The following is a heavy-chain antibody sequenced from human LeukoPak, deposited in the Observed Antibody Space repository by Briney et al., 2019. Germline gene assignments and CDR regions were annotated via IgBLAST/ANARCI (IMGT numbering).Heavy chain of an antibody. D-gene: IGHD5-12*01. Sequence: GGSLRLSCAASGFTFSNYEMNWVRQAPGKGLEWVSYISSSGSTIYYADSVKGRFTISRDNAKNSLYLQMNSLRAEDTAVYYCARYIVTTDQAFDYWGQGTLVTVSS. CDR2: ISSSGSTI. CDR1: GFTFSNYE. CDR3: ARYIVTTDQAFDY. J-gene: IGHJ4*02. V-gene: IGHV3-48*03.